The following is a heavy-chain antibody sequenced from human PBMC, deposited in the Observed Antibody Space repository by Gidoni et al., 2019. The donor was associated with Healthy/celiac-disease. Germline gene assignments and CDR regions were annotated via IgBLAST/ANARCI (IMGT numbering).Heavy chain of an antibody. CDR2: IYYSGST. J-gene: IGHJ6*02. D-gene: IGHD3-22*01. CDR1: GGSISSGGDY. CDR3: ARYYYDSSGYYSLHGMDV. V-gene: IGHV4-31*03. Sequence: QVQLQESGPGRVKPSQTLSLTCTVPGGSISSGGDYWSWIRQHPGKGLEWIGYIYYSGSTYYNPSLKSRVTISVDTSKTQFSLKLSSVTAADTAVYYCARYYYDSSGYYSLHGMDVWGQGTTVTVSS.